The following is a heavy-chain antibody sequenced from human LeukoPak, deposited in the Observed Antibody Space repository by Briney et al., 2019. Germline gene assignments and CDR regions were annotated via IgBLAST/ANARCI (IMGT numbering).Heavy chain of an antibody. V-gene: IGHV4-38-2*02. J-gene: IGHJ5*02. CDR1: GYSISSGYY. D-gene: IGHD6-19*01. CDR3: AREGKGRAVASGWFDP. Sequence: PSETLSLTCTVSGYSISSGYYWGWIRQPPGKGLEWIGSIYHSGSTYYNPSLKSRVTISVDTSKNQFSLKLSSVTAADTAVYYCAREGKGRAVASGWFDPWGQGTLVTVSS. CDR2: IYHSGST.